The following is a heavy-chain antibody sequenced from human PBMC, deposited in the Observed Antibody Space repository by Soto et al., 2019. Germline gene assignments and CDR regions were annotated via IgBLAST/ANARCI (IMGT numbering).Heavy chain of an antibody. D-gene: IGHD3-22*01. V-gene: IGHV1-18*01. CDR2: ISTYNGNT. CDR3: ARGPTDYYDNSGDYFLDY. J-gene: IGHJ4*02. CDR1: GYTFTTYG. Sequence: QVQLVQSGAEVKKPGASVKVSCKASGYTFTTYGMSWVRQAPGQGLDWMGWISTYNGNTKYAERLQGRVTMTTDTTTSTRYMELRSLRSDDTAVYYCARGPTDYYDNSGDYFLDYWGQGTLVTVSS.